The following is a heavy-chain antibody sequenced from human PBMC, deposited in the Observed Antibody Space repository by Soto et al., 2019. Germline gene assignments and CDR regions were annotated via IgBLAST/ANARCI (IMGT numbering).Heavy chain of an antibody. J-gene: IGHJ6*02. CDR3: ARAHRSVTYYYYGMDV. V-gene: IGHV6-1*01. CDR2: TYYRSKWYN. CDR1: GGSLSSNSAA. Sequence: PSQTLSLTCAISGGSLSSNSAAWNWIRQSPSRGLEWLGRTYYRSKWYNDYAVSVKSRITIIPDKSKNPFSLQLNSVTTEDTAVYYCARAHRSVTYYYYGMDVSGQGTTVTVSS. D-gene: IGHD5-18*01.